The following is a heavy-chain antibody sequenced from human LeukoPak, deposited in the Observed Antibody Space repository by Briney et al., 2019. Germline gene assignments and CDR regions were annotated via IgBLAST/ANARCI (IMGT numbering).Heavy chain of an antibody. CDR2: ISSSSYI. J-gene: IGHJ4*02. D-gene: IGHD6-13*01. V-gene: IGHV3-69-1*01. Sequence: GGSLRLSCAASGFTFSNAWMSWVRQAPGKGLEWVSSISSSSYIYYADSVKGRFTISRDNAKNSLYLQMNSLRAEDTAVYYCARGKGGIAAAMDYWGQGTLVTVSS. CDR3: ARGKGGIAAAMDY. CDR1: GFTFSNAW.